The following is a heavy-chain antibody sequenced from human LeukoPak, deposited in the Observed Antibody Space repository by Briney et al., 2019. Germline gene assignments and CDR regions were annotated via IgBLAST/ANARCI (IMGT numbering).Heavy chain of an antibody. D-gene: IGHD3-22*01. CDR1: GGSFSGYY. J-gene: IGHJ4*02. CDR3: ARRLRAHYYDKGFFDY. V-gene: IGHV4-34*01. Sequence: SETLSLTCAVYGGSFSGYYWSWIRQPPGKGLEWIGEINHSGSTNYNPSLKSRVTISVDTSKNQFSLKLSSVTAADTAVYYCARRLRAHYYDKGFFDYWGQGTLVTVSS. CDR2: INHSGST.